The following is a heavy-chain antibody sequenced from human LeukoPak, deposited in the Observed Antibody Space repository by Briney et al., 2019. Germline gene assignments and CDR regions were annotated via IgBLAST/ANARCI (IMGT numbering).Heavy chain of an antibody. J-gene: IGHJ4*02. D-gene: IGHD4-17*01. Sequence: NPSETLSLTCAVSGGSISSGGYSWSWIRQPPGKGLEWIGYIYHSGSTYYNPSLKSRVTISVDRSKNQFSLKLSSVTAADTAVYYCARGSLRGLFDYWGQGTLVTVSS. CDR2: IYHSGST. CDR3: ARGSLRGLFDY. V-gene: IGHV4-30-2*01. CDR1: GGSISSGGYS.